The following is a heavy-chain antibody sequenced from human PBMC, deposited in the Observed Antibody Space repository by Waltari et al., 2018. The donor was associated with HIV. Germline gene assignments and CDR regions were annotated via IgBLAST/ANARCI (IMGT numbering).Heavy chain of an antibody. D-gene: IGHD3-10*01. V-gene: IGHV3-11*01. Sequence: QVQLVESGGGLVKPGGSLRLSCAASGFSFSDYYMTWILRALGKGLELFSYIGNSGAAMYYADSVKGRFTISRDNAKNSLYLQMNSLRVEDTAVYYCARDTMVRASYDMDVWGQGTSVTVSS. CDR2: IGNSGAAM. J-gene: IGHJ6*02. CDR1: GFSFSDYY. CDR3: ARDTMVRASYDMDV.